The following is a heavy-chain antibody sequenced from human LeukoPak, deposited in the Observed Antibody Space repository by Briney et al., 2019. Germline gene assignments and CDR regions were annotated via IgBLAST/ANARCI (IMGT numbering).Heavy chain of an antibody. CDR2: IRSKTYGGTT. J-gene: IGHJ4*02. CDR1: GFSFGDYA. CDR3: TRYYDYVWGSYRYIDY. V-gene: IGHV3-49*04. Sequence: SLRLSCTASGFSFGDYAMSWVRQAPWTGPAWVGFIRSKTYGGTTEYAASVKGRFTISRDDSESIAHLQMNSLKTEDTAVYYCTRYYDYVWGSYRYIDYWGQGTLVTVSS. D-gene: IGHD3-16*02.